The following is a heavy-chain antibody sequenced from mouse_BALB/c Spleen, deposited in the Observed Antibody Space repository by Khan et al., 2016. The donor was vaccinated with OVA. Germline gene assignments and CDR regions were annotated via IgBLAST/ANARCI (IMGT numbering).Heavy chain of an antibody. CDR2: NDPENGET. J-gene: IGHJ3*01. CDR1: GFNIKDYY. V-gene: IGHV14-1*02. CDR3: TRSGYSAWFAY. Sequence: VQLQQSGAELVRPGALVKLSCKASGFNIKDYYMQWVKQRPEQGLEWIGWNDPENGETVYDPKFQGKANITADTSSNTAYLQLSSLTSEDTAVYYCTRSGYSAWFAYWGQGTPVTVS.